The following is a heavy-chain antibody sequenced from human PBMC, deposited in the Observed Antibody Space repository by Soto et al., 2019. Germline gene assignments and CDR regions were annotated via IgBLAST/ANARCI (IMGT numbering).Heavy chain of an antibody. J-gene: IGHJ5*02. CDR3: ARDVGCSSTSCYKGGYWFDP. D-gene: IGHD2-2*02. Sequence: QVQLVQSGAEVKKPGSSVMVSCKASGGTFSSYAISWVRQAPGQGLEWMGGIIPIFGTANYAQKFQGRVTITADESTSTAYMELSSLRSEDTAVYYCARDVGCSSTSCYKGGYWFDPWGQGTLVTVSS. V-gene: IGHV1-69*01. CDR1: GGTFSSYA. CDR2: IIPIFGTA.